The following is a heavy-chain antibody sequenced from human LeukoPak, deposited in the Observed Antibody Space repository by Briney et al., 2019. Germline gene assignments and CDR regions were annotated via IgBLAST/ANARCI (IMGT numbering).Heavy chain of an antibody. D-gene: IGHD6-13*01. CDR3: AREGYSSSFSWFDP. V-gene: IGHV4-61*01. CDR2: IYYSGGT. CDR1: GGSVSSGSYH. J-gene: IGHJ5*02. Sequence: PSETLSLTCTVSGGSVSSGSYHWSWIRQPPGKGLEWIGYIYYSGGTNYNPSLKSRVTISVDTSKNQFSLKLSSVTAADTAVYYCAREGYSSSFSWFDPWGQGTLVTVSS.